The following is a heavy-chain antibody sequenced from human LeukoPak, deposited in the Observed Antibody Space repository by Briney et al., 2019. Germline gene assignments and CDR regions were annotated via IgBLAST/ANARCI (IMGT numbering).Heavy chain of an antibody. D-gene: IGHD3-10*01. CDR2: IIPIFGTA. J-gene: IGHJ6*03. CDR3: ARGVLLWFGDYYYYYMDV. CDR1: GFTFSSYA. Sequence: GGSLRLSCAASGFTFSSYAISWVRQAPGQGLEWMGGIIPIFGTANYAQKFQGRVTITTDESTSTAYMELSSLRSEDTAVYYCARGVLLWFGDYYYYYMDVWGKGTTVTVSS. V-gene: IGHV1-69*05.